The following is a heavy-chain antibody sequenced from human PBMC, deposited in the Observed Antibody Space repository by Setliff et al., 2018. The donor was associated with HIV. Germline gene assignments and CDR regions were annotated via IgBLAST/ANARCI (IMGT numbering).Heavy chain of an antibody. D-gene: IGHD6-19*01. Sequence: ASVKVSCKASGYTFTSYGISWVRQAPGQGPEWMGWISAYNGNTDYAQKLQGRVTLTTDTSTSTAYMELRSLRSDDTAVYYCARDPPSSGWYRADYWGQGTLVTVS. CDR2: ISAYNGNT. J-gene: IGHJ4*02. CDR1: GYTFTSYG. CDR3: ARDPPSSGWYRADY. V-gene: IGHV1-18*01.